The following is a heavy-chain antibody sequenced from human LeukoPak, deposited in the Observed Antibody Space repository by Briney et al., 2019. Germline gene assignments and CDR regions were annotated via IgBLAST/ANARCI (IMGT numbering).Heavy chain of an antibody. V-gene: IGHV4-59*12. J-gene: IGHJ6*03. Sequence: SETLSLTCTVSGGSISSYYWSWIRQPPGKGLEWIGYIYYSGSTNYNPSLKSRVTISVDTSKNQFSLKLSSVTAADTAVYYCVRGGAGYYYGSGSLYYMDVWGKGTTVTISS. CDR1: GGSISSYY. CDR3: VRGGAGYYYGSGSLYYMDV. D-gene: IGHD3-10*01. CDR2: IYYSGST.